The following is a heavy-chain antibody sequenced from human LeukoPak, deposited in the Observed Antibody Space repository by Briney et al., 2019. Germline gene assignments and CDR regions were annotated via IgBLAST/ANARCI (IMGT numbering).Heavy chain of an antibody. V-gene: IGHV3-20*04. CDR3: ANNRLVVVITYYFDY. Sequence: GGSLRLSCAASGFTFDDYGMSWVRQAPGKGLEWVSGINWNGGSTGYADSVKGRFTISRDNAKNSLYLQMNSLRAEDTAVYYCANNRLVVVITYYFDYWGQGTLVTVSS. J-gene: IGHJ4*02. D-gene: IGHD3-22*01. CDR1: GFTFDDYG. CDR2: INWNGGST.